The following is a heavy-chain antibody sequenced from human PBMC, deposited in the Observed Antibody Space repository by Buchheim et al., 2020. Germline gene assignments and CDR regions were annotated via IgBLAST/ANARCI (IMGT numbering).Heavy chain of an antibody. CDR3: ALGPRPTYYYDSSGYYPIDY. CDR1: GFTFSSYA. V-gene: IGHV3-30*04. Sequence: QVQLVESGGGVVQPGRSLRLSCAASGFTFSSYAMHWVRQAPGKGLEWVAVISYDVSMKYYADSVKGRFTISRDNSKNTLYLQMNSLRAEDTAVYYCALGPRPTYYYDSSGYYPIDYWGQGTL. D-gene: IGHD3-22*01. CDR2: ISYDVSMK. J-gene: IGHJ4*02.